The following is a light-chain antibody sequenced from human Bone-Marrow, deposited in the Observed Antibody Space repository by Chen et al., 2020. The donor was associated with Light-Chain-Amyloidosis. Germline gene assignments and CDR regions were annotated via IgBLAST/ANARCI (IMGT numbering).Light chain of an antibody. CDR2: DAS. J-gene: IGKJ2*01. V-gene: IGKV1-33*01. CDR1: QDISNY. CDR3: QQYYDLPFT. Sequence: EIQMTQGPSSRRASVGDRVTITCQASQDISNYFNWYQQKPGHAPKLLIHDASSLESGVPSRFSGSGSGTDFTFTISSLQPEDIGTYHCQQYYDLPFTFGQGTKLEI.